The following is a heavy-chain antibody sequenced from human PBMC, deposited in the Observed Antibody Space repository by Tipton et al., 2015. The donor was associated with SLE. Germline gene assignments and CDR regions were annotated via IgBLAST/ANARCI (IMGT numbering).Heavy chain of an antibody. Sequence: QSGAEVKKPGASVKVSCKASGYIFSSYDINWVRQAAGQGLEWMGIINPSGGSTSYAQKFQGRVTMTRDTSTSTVYMELSSLRSEDTAVYYCARESPPPGGSYDYWGQGTLVTVSS. CDR3: ARESPPPGGSYDY. J-gene: IGHJ4*02. D-gene: IGHD1-26*01. CDR1: GYIFSSYD. V-gene: IGHV1-46*01. CDR2: INPSGGST.